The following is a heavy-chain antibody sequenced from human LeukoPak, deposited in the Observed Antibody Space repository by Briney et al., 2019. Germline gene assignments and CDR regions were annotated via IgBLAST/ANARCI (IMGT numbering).Heavy chain of an antibody. CDR3: AGGSGWLSDY. CDR1: GFTFSGFW. CDR2: IKKDGSEK. D-gene: IGHD6-19*01. J-gene: IGHJ4*02. V-gene: IGHV3-7*04. Sequence: GGSLRLSCAASGFTFSGFWMSWVRQAPGKGLQWVANIKKDGSEKYYVDSVKGRFTISRDNAKNSVYLQMNSLRAEDTAVYYCAGGSGWLSDYRGQGTLVTVSS.